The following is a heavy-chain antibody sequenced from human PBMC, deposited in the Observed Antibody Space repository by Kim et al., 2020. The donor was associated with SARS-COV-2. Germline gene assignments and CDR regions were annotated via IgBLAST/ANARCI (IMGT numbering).Heavy chain of an antibody. Sequence: HYADSVKGRFTISRDNSKSTLYLQMNSLRAEDTAVYYCATDLVGATDVDYWGQEPWSPSPQ. CDR3: ATDLVGATDVDY. J-gene: IGHJ4*01. V-gene: IGHV3-33*01. D-gene: IGHD1-26*01.